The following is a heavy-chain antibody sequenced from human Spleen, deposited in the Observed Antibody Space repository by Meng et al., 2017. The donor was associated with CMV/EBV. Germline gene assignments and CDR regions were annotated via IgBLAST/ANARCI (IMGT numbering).Heavy chain of an antibody. CDR2: ISGYGGSA. CDR3: ARKNYYGSVSYYSGFDY. CDR1: GITFSRYA. Sequence: GESLKISCTASGITFSRYAMSWGRQATGKGLEWVSAISGYGGSAYYADSVKGRFTISSDNPKNTLYLQMNSLRAEDTAAYYCARKNYYGSVSYYSGFDYWGQGTLVTVSS. D-gene: IGHD3-10*01. J-gene: IGHJ4*02. V-gene: IGHV3-23*01.